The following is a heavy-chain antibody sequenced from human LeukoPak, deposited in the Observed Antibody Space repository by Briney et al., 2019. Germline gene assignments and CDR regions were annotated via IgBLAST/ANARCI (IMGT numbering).Heavy chain of an antibody. J-gene: IGHJ5*02. CDR3: ARGVKYYYDSSANSVWFDP. V-gene: IGHV4-30-2*01. Sequence: SETLPLTCAVSGGSISSGGYSWSWIRQPPGKGLEWIGYIYHSGSTYYNPSLKSRVTISVDRSKNQFSLKLSSVTAADTAVYYCARGVKYYYDSSANSVWFDPWGQGTLVTVSS. D-gene: IGHD3-22*01. CDR1: GGSISSGGYS. CDR2: IYHSGST.